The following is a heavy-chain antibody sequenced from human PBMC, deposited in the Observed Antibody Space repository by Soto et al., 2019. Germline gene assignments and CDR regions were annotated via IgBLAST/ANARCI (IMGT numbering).Heavy chain of an antibody. CDR1: GGSLTSYP. CDR3: ARGWGLVS. Sequence: QMEQSGAEVRKPGSSVKVSCKPSGGSLTSYPMAWVRQAPGQGFEWMGVIIPIHGTTEYAQKFQGRVTITADEYTNRATLELTGLTSEYTAVYYCARGWGLVSWGQGPLVTVSS. V-gene: IGHV1-69*01. D-gene: IGHD3-16*01. CDR2: IIPIHGTT. J-gene: IGHJ4*02.